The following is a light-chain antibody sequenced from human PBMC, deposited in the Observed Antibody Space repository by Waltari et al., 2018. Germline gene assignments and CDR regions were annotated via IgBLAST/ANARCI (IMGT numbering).Light chain of an antibody. CDR3: SSYGGDNNYV. J-gene: IGLJ1*01. V-gene: IGLV2-8*01. Sequence: QSALTQPPSASGSPGQSVTISCTGTSSDVGGFSYVSWFQQHPGKAPNLIIYEVAKRPSGVPDRFSGSKSGNTASLTVSGLQAEDEADYYCSSYGGDNNYVFGSGTKVTVL. CDR1: SSDVGGFSY. CDR2: EVA.